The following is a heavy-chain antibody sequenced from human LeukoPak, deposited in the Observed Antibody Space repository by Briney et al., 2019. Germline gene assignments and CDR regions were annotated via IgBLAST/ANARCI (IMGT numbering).Heavy chain of an antibody. CDR3: ARGAERTVTPYYYYYMDV. D-gene: IGHD4-11*01. Sequence: PGGSLRLSCAASGFTFDDYGMSWVRQAPGKGLEWVSGINWNGGSTGYADSVRGRFTISRDNAKNSLYLQMNSLRAEDTALYYCARGAERTVTPYYYYYMDVWGKGTAVTVSS. J-gene: IGHJ6*03. V-gene: IGHV3-20*04. CDR1: GFTFDDYG. CDR2: INWNGGST.